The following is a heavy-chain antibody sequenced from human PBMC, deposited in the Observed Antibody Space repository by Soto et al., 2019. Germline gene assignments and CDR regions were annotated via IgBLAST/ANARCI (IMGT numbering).Heavy chain of an antibody. J-gene: IGHJ4*02. CDR3: AREEIIISTQYSTSGSFDY. Sequence: LSLTCTVSGGSISSGDYYWSWIRQPPGKGLEWIGYIDYSGSTYYNPSLKSRVTISVDTSKNQFSLKLSSVTAADTAVYYCAREEIIISTQYSTSGSFDYWGQGTLVTVSS. D-gene: IGHD6-6*01. V-gene: IGHV4-30-4*01. CDR1: GGSISSGDYY. CDR2: IDYSGST.